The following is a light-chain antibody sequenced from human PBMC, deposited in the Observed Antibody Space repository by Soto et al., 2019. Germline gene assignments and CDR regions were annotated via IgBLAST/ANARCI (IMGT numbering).Light chain of an antibody. Sequence: DIQMTQSPSSLSASVGDRVTITCRASQGISNYLAWYQQKPGKVPTLLIYAASTLQSGVPSRFSGSGSGTDFTLTISSLQPEDVATYYCQKYNSAPAWTFGQGTKVEIK. CDR2: AAS. CDR1: QGISNY. V-gene: IGKV1-27*01. J-gene: IGKJ1*01. CDR3: QKYNSAPAWT.